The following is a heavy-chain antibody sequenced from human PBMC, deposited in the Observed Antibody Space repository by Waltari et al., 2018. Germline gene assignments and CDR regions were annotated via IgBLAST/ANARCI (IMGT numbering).Heavy chain of an antibody. CDR1: GSIFTSYA. CDR2: IITSTGNP. D-gene: IGHD2-2*01. Sequence: QVHLVQSGSELKKPGASVKISCKASGSIFTSYAINWVRQAPGQGLELMGWIITSTGNPTYAQGFTGRFVFSLDTSVSTAYLEINNLKAEDTAVYYCTREVVPAATIVVNWFDPWGQGTLVTVSS. V-gene: IGHV7-4-1*02. CDR3: TREVVPAATIVVNWFDP. J-gene: IGHJ5*02.